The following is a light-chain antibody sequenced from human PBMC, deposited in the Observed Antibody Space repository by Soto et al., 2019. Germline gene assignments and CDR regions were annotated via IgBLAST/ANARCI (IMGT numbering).Light chain of an antibody. Sequence: QSVLTQPPSASGTPGQRVSISCSGSSSNIKFNPVKWYQQLPGTAPKLLIYSTNQRPSGVPDRFSGSRSGTSASLAISGLHSDDEADYFCAAWDDSLGRVLFGGGTKVTVL. CDR1: SSNIKFNP. CDR3: AAWDDSLGRVL. CDR2: STN. V-gene: IGLV1-44*01. J-gene: IGLJ2*01.